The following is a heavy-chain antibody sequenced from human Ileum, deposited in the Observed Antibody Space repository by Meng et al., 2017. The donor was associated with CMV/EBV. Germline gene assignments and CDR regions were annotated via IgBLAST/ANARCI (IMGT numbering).Heavy chain of an antibody. CDR1: GFTFRIYA. D-gene: IGHD6-6*01. V-gene: IGHV3-21*01. Sequence: SGFTFRIYAMPWVRQAPGKGLEWVSSITSSGSNIYYADSLKGRFTISRDNAKNSLHLQINGLRPEDTAVYYCARKSPSPVAARHFDYWGQGALVTVSS. CDR2: ITSSGSNI. J-gene: IGHJ4*02. CDR3: ARKSPSPVAARHFDY.